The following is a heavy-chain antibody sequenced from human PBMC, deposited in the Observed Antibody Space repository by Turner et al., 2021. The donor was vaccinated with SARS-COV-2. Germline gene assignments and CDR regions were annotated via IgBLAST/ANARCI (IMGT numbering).Heavy chain of an antibody. Sequence: QVQLVQSGAEVKRPGASVKFSCKVSVYTLTELSIHWVRHAPGKGLEWMGGFDPEDVKTIYAQKFQGRVTMTEDTSTDTAYMAMSTLRSEDTAVYYCATAIAVAATVGYYSYYDGMDFWGLGTPVTVSS. D-gene: IGHD6-19*01. J-gene: IGHJ6*02. CDR1: VYTLTELS. V-gene: IGHV1-24*01. CDR3: ATAIAVAATVGYYSYYDGMDF. CDR2: FDPEDVKT.